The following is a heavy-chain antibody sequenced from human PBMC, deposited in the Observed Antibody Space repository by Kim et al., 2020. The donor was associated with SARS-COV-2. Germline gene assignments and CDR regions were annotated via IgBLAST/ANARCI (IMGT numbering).Heavy chain of an antibody. CDR3: AKDLKLGNYYGMDV. CDR1: GFTFDDYA. J-gene: IGHJ6*02. D-gene: IGHD7-27*01. V-gene: IGHV3-9*01. Sequence: GGSLRLSCAASGFTFDDYAMHWVRQAPGKGLEWVSGISWNSGSIGYADSVKGRFTISRDNAKNSLYLQMNSLRAEDTALYYCAKDLKLGNYYGMDVWGQGTTVTVSS. CDR2: ISWNSGSI.